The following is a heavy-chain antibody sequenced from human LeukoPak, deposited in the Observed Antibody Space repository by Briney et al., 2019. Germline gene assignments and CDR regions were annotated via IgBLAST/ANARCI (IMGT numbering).Heavy chain of an antibody. J-gene: IGHJ4*02. CDR2: IYSGDTT. D-gene: IGHD1-26*01. Sequence: PGGSLRLSCAASGFTVSSNYMNWVRQAPGKGLEWVPVIYSGDTTYYADSVKGRFTISRDNSKNTLYLQMNSLRAEDTAVYYCARAVSGSYYFDYWGQGTLVTVTS. CDR1: GFTVSSNY. V-gene: IGHV3-53*01. CDR3: ARAVSGSYYFDY.